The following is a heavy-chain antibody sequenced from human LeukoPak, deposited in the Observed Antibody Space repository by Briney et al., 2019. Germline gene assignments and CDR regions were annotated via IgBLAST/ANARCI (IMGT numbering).Heavy chain of an antibody. V-gene: IGHV3-33*01. CDR3: TRYNNDHFDY. J-gene: IGHJ4*02. CDR2: IAYDGSRA. Sequence: GSLRLSCAGSGFTFGGYGMHWFRQTPGKGLEWVAVIAYDGSRAFYADSVKGRFTISRDNSKNTMSVQMDDLRAGDTAVYYCTRYNNDHFDYWGQGTLVTVSS. CDR1: GFTFGGYG. D-gene: IGHD1-14*01.